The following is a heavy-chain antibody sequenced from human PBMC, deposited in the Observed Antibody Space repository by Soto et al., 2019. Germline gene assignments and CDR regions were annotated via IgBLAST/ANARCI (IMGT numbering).Heavy chain of an antibody. D-gene: IGHD3-3*01. CDR2: FDPEDGET. CDR3: ATIYYDFWSGYPANWFDP. J-gene: IGHJ5*02. CDR1: GYTLTELS. V-gene: IGHV1-24*01. Sequence: ASVKVSCKVSGYTLTELSMHWVRQAPGKGLEWMGGFDPEDGETIYAQKFQGRVTMTEDTSTDTAYMELSSLRSEDTAVYYCATIYYDFWSGYPANWFDPWGQGTLVTVS.